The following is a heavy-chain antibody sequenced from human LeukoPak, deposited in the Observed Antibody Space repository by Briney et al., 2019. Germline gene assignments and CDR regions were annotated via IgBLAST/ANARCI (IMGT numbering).Heavy chain of an antibody. V-gene: IGHV1-18*01. CDR3: ARVVIVVVAAAGTYYFES. J-gene: IGHJ4*02. D-gene: IGHD2-2*01. CDR1: GYTFTNYG. CDR2: ISAYNGNT. Sequence: ASVKVSCKASGYTFTNYGITWVRQAPGQGLEWMGWISAYNGNTNYAQNLQGRVTMTTDTSTSTAYMEPRSLRSDDTALYYCARVVIVVVAAAGTYYFESWGQGTLVTVSS.